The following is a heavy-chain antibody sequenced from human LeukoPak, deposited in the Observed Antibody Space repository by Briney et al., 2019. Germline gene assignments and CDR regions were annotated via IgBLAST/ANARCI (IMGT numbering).Heavy chain of an antibody. Sequence: GGSLRLSCAASGFTFSTYAMSWVRQAPGKGLEWVSAISGSGGSTYYADSVKGRFTISRDNSKNTLYLQMNSLRAEDTAVYYCAKGGSWEQQLVLFYFNYWGQGTLVTVSS. CDR3: AKGGSWEQQLVLFYFNY. J-gene: IGHJ4*02. CDR2: ISGSGGST. V-gene: IGHV3-23*01. CDR1: GFTFSTYA. D-gene: IGHD6-13*01.